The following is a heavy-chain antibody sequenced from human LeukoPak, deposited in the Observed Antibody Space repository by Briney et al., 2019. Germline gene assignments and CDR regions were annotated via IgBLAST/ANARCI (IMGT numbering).Heavy chain of an antibody. V-gene: IGHV1-24*01. D-gene: IGHD6-6*01. CDR1: GYTLTELS. Sequence: SVKVSCKVSGYTLTELSMHWVRQAPGKGLEWMGGFDPEDGETIYAQKFQGRVTMTRDTSTSTVYMELSSLRSDDTAVYYCARTAARRFDYWGQGTLVTVSS. CDR3: ARTAARRFDY. CDR2: FDPEDGET. J-gene: IGHJ4*02.